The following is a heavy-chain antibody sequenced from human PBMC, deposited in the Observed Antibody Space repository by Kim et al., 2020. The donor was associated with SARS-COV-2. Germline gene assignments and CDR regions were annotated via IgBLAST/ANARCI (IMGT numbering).Heavy chain of an antibody. CDR2: ST. CDR3: AREWTTVVTP. V-gene: IGHV4-39*07. D-gene: IGHD2-21*02. J-gene: IGHJ4*02. Sequence: STYDNPSLKSRVTISVDTSKNQCSLKLSSVTAADTAVYYCAREWTTVVTPWGQGTLVTVSS.